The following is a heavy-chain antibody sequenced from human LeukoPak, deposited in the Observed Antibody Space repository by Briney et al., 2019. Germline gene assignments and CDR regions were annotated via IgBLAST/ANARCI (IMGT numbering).Heavy chain of an antibody. Sequence: SQTLSLTCTVSGGSISSGGYYWSWIRQHPGKGLEWIGYIYYSGSTYYNPSLKSRVTISVDTSKNQFSLKLSSVTAADTAVYYRAREGGNGYSSSWSYFDYWGQGTLVTVSS. J-gene: IGHJ4*02. D-gene: IGHD6-13*01. V-gene: IGHV4-31*03. CDR2: IYYSGST. CDR1: GGSISSGGYY. CDR3: AREGGNGYSSSWSYFDY.